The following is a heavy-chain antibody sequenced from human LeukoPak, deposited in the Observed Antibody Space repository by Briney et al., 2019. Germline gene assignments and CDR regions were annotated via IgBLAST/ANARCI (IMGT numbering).Heavy chain of an antibody. D-gene: IGHD1-26*01. J-gene: IGHJ4*02. V-gene: IGHV3-7*01. CDR2: IKQDGSEK. CDR1: GFTFSSYW. CDR3: AKDFSGSYYFLDY. Sequence: GGSLRLSCAASGFTFSSYWMSWVRQAPGKGLEWVANIKQDGSEKYYVDSVKGRFTISRDNAKNSLYLQMNSLRAEDTAVYYCAKDFSGSYYFLDYWGQGTLVTVSS.